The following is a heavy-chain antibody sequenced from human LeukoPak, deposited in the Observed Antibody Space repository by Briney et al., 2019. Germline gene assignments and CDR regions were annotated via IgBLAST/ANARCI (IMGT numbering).Heavy chain of an antibody. D-gene: IGHD3-10*01. CDR3: ARDKGDYYGSGGFDY. V-gene: IGHV1-2*02. CDR1: GYTFTGYY. Sequence: ASVKVSCKASGYTFTGYYMHWVRQAPGQGLEWMGWMNPKSGGTKYAQKFQGRVTMTRDTSISTAYMEMTRLRSDDTAVYYCARDKGDYYGSGGFDYWGQGTLVTVSS. J-gene: IGHJ4*02. CDR2: MNPKSGGT.